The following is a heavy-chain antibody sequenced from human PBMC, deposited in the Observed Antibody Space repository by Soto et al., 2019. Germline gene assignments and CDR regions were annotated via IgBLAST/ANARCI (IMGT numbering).Heavy chain of an antibody. J-gene: IGHJ3*01. D-gene: IGHD5-12*01. CDR1: GFTLTNYA. V-gene: IGHV3-23*01. Sequence: EVQLLVSGGGSAQPGGSLRLSCEVSGFTLTNYAMSWVRQTPGKGLEWVSQISASGDRTYYADSVKGRFTISKDFSKKTLFRQMHSLRGEDSAVYYCEGSWTWGQGTMVTVSS. CDR3: EGSWT. CDR2: ISASGDRT.